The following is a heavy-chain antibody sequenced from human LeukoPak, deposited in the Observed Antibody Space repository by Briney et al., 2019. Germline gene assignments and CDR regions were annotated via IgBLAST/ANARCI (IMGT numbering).Heavy chain of an antibody. V-gene: IGHV3-21*01. CDR3: ARGLTYYDFWSGYCLDY. CDR1: GFTFSSYS. J-gene: IGHJ4*02. D-gene: IGHD3-3*01. CDR2: ISSSSSYI. Sequence: PGASLRLSCAASGFTFSSYSMNWVRQAPGKGLEWVSSISSSSSYIYYADSVKGRFTISRDNAKNSLYLQMNSLRAEDTAVYYCARGLTYYDFWSGYCLDYWGQGTLVTVSS.